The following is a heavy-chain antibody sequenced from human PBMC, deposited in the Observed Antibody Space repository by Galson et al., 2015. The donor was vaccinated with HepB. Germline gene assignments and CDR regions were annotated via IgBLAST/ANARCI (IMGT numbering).Heavy chain of an antibody. CDR1: GFTFSSYW. CDR2: IKQDGSEK. Sequence: SLRLSCAASGFTFSSYWMSWVRQAPGKGLEWVANIKQDGSEKYYVDSVKGRFTISRDNAKNSLYLQMNSLRAEDTAVYYCARALTIFGVVLDYWGQGTLVTVSS. CDR3: ARALTIFGVVLDY. J-gene: IGHJ4*02. D-gene: IGHD3-3*01. V-gene: IGHV3-7*01.